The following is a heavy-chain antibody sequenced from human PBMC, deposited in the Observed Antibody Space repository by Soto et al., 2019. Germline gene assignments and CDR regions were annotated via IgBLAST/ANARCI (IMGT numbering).Heavy chain of an antibody. Sequence: EVQLVESGGGLVKPGGSLRLSCAASGFTFSSYSMNWVRQAPGKGLEWVSSISSSSSYIYYADSVKGRFTISRDNAKNSRYLQMNSLRAEDTAVYYCARNNPTSFTMVRGVIILHDYYYYGMDVWGQGTTVTVSS. CDR1: GFTFSSYS. V-gene: IGHV3-21*01. D-gene: IGHD3-10*01. CDR3: ARNNPTSFTMVRGVIILHDYYYYGMDV. CDR2: ISSSSSYI. J-gene: IGHJ6*02.